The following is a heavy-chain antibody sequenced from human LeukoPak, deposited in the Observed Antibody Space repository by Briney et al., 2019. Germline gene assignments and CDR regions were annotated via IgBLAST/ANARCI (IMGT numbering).Heavy chain of an antibody. Sequence: GGSLRLSCAASGFTFSNAGMSWVRHAPGRGREWGGCIKSKTEGRTTDYAAPVKGRFTIPRNDSKNTLYLQMNSLKTEDTALYYCTTDPPNYYDSSGPVTWGQGTLVTVSS. CDR1: GFTFSNAG. CDR2: IKSKTEGRTT. D-gene: IGHD3-22*01. V-gene: IGHV3-15*01. CDR3: TTDPPNYYDSSGPVT. J-gene: IGHJ5*02.